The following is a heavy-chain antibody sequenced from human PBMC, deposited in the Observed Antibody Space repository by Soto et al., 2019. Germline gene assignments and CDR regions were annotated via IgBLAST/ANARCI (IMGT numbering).Heavy chain of an antibody. CDR2: ISAYNGNT. Sequence: GASVKVSCKASVYTFTSYGISWVRQAPGQGLEWMGWISAYNGNTNYAQKLQGRVTMTTDTSTSTAYMELRSLRSDDTAVYYCARGAYCSGGSCYSFNAFDIWGQGTMVT. D-gene: IGHD2-15*01. CDR1: VYTFTSYG. CDR3: ARGAYCSGGSCYSFNAFDI. V-gene: IGHV1-18*01. J-gene: IGHJ3*02.